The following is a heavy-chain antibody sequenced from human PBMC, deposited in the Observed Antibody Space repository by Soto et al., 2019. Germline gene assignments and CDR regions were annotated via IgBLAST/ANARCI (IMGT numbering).Heavy chain of an antibody. V-gene: IGHV3-43*01. CDR1: GFTFDDYT. J-gene: IGHJ4*02. Sequence: EVQLVESGGVVVQPGGSLRLSCAASGFTFDDYTMHWVRQAPGKGLEWVSLISWDGGSTYYADSVKGRFTISRDNSKNALYLQMNSLRTEDTALYYCAKDHHGGPPDYWGQGTLVTVSS. CDR2: ISWDGGST. D-gene: IGHD4-17*01. CDR3: AKDHHGGPPDY.